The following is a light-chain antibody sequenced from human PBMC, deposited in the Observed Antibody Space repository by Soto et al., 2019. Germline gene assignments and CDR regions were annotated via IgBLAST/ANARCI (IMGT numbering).Light chain of an antibody. J-gene: IGKJ5*01. Sequence: EILLTRSPGTLSLSPGEGATLSCRASQSVTSNYLAWFQQKSGQAPRLLIYGASSRATGIPDRFSGSGSGTDFTLTISRLEPEDFAVYHCQQYGNSPLTFGQGTRLEIK. CDR3: QQYGNSPLT. CDR1: QSVTSNY. CDR2: GAS. V-gene: IGKV3-20*01.